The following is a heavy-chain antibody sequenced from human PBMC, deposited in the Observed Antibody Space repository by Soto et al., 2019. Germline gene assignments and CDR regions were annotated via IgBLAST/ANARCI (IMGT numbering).Heavy chain of an antibody. J-gene: IGHJ6*02. CDR3: ARYSSSSEYYYYGMDV. D-gene: IGHD6-6*01. V-gene: IGHV4-59*01. CDR1: GGSISSYY. Sequence: SETLSLTCTVSGGSISSYYWSWIRQPPGKGLEWIGYIYYSGSTNYNPSLKSRVTISVDTSKNQFSLKLSSVTAADTAVYYRARYSSSSEYYYYGMDVWGQGTTVTVSS. CDR2: IYYSGST.